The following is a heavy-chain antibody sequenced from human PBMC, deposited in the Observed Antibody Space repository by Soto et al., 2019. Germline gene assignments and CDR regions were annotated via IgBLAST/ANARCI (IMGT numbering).Heavy chain of an antibody. CDR3: TLLSCGSTSCYLDGMDV. J-gene: IGHJ6*02. CDR2: INPNSGGT. V-gene: IGHV1-2*04. Sequence: QVQLVQSGAEVKKPGASVKVSCKASGYTFTGYYMHWVRQAPGQGLEWMGWINPNSGGTNYAQKFQGWVTMTRDTSLIIXDMELSRLRSDDTAVYYCTLLSCGSTSCYLDGMDVWGQGTTVTVSS. D-gene: IGHD2-2*01. CDR1: GYTFTGYY.